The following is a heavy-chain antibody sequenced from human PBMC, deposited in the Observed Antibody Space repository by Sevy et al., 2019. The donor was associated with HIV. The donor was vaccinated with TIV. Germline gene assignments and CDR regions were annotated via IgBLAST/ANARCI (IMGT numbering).Heavy chain of an antibody. CDR1: GFTFSSYA. V-gene: IGHV3-23*01. J-gene: IGHJ4*02. CDR3: AKDPPYYYDSSGSYPPDH. CDR2: ISGRGGST. D-gene: IGHD3-22*01. Sequence: GGSLRLSCAASGFTFSSYAMSWVRQAPGKGLEWVSAISGRGGSTYYEDSVKGRLTISTDNAKNTLYLQMNSLRAEDTAVYFCAKDPPYYYDSSGSYPPDHWGQGTLVTVSS.